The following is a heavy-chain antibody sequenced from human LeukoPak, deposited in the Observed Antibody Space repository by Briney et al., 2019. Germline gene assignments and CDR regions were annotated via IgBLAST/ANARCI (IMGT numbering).Heavy chain of an antibody. CDR1: GFIVTNNY. Sequence: GSLRLSCTASGFIVTNNYINWVRQAPGKGLEWVSLVYSGGSTYYADSVKGRFTISRDNSKNMVYLQMNSLRAEDTAMYYCARDPPAVLIDTYGWGQGTLVTVSS. CDR3: ARDPPAVLIDTYG. D-gene: IGHD2-8*01. V-gene: IGHV3-66*01. J-gene: IGHJ4*02. CDR2: VYSGGST.